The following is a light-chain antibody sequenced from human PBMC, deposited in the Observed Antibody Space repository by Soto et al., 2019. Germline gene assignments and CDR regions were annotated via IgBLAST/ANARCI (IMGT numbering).Light chain of an antibody. CDR2: KVS. Sequence: DVVMTQSPLSLPVTLGQPASISCRSSQSLVSTNGNTYLHWFQQRPGQSPRRLIYKVSNRDSGVPDRFSGSGSGTDFTLKICRVEAEDVGVYYCMQGTHLYTFGQGTKLEI. CDR3: MQGTHLYT. V-gene: IGKV2-30*01. J-gene: IGKJ2*01. CDR1: QSLVSTNGNTY.